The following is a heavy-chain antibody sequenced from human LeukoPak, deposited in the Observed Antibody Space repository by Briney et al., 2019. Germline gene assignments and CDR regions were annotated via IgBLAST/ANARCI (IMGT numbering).Heavy chain of an antibody. CDR3: ARHAGGFDP. V-gene: IGHV5-51*01. D-gene: IGHD3-10*01. Sequence: HGESLKISSEGSGYSFTNYWIGWVRQMPGKGLEWMGIIYPAVSDTRYSPSFQGQVTISADKSSSTAHLQRRRLKATDTAMYYCARHAGGFDPWGQGTLVTVSS. CDR2: IYPAVSDT. CDR1: GYSFTNYW. J-gene: IGHJ5*02.